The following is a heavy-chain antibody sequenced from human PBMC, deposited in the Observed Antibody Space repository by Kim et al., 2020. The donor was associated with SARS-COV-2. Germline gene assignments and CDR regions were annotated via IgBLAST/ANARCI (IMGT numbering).Heavy chain of an antibody. D-gene: IGHD1-1*01. CDR2: ISGSGGST. J-gene: IGHJ3*02. Sequence: GGSLRLSCAASGFTFSSYAMSWVRQAPGKGLEWVSAISGSGGSTYYADSVKGRFTIPRDNSKNTRYLKLNSRRAKDTPEYNYAKDGDNKDFGALEIWGQG. CDR3: AKDGDNKDFGALEI. V-gene: IGHV3-23*01. CDR1: GFTFSSYA.